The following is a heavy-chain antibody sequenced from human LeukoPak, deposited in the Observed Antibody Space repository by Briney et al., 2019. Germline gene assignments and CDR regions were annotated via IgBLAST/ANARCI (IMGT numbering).Heavy chain of an antibody. CDR1: GYTFTSYW. D-gene: IGHD5-24*01. J-gene: IGHJ4*02. CDR3: ARLDPGPRWLPFDY. V-gene: IGHV5-51*01. Sequence: KVSCKASGYTFTSYWIGWVRQMPGKGLEWMGIIYPGDSDTRYSPSFQGQVTISADKSISTAYLQWSSLKASDTAMYYCARLDPGPRWLPFDYWGQGTLVTVSS. CDR2: IYPGDSDT.